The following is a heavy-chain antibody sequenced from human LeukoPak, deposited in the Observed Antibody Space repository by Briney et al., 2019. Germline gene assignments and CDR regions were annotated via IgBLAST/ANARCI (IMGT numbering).Heavy chain of an antibody. CDR2: ISAYNGNT. J-gene: IGHJ4*02. CDR3: ARDQDSSGWYRYFDY. V-gene: IGHV1-18*01. CDR1: GYTFTIYG. Sequence: ASVTVSCKASGYTFTIYGISWVRQAPGQGLEWMGWISAYNGNTNYAQKLQGRVTMTTDTSTSTAYMELRSLRSDDTAVYYCARDQDSSGWYRYFDYWGQGTLVTVSS. D-gene: IGHD6-19*01.